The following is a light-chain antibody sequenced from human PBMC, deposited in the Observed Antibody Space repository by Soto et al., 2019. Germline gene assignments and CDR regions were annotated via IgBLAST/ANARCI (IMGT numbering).Light chain of an antibody. Sequence: DIQMTQSPSSVSASVGDRVTITCRASQDISRWLAWYQQKPGQAPKLLIYAASTLQSWVPSRFSGSGSGTDFTLTISSLQPEDFATYYCQQANSFPFTFGGGTKVEI. J-gene: IGKJ4*01. CDR1: QDISRW. V-gene: IGKV1-12*01. CDR3: QQANSFPFT. CDR2: AAS.